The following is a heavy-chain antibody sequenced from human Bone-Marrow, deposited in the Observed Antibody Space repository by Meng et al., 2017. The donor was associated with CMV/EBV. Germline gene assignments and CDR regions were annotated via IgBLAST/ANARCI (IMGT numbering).Heavy chain of an antibody. D-gene: IGHD3-3*01. Sequence: SGPTLVKPTQTLTLTCTFSVFSLTTSGVGVGWIRQPPGKALEWLAHIYWNDDKRYSPSLKSRLTITKDTPRNQVVLIMTNLDPVDTATYYCAHMGTYYDFWSGYWPNWFDPWGQGNLVTVSS. J-gene: IGHJ5*02. CDR1: VFSLTTSGVG. CDR2: IYWNDDK. CDR3: AHMGTYYDFWSGYWPNWFDP. V-gene: IGHV2-5*01.